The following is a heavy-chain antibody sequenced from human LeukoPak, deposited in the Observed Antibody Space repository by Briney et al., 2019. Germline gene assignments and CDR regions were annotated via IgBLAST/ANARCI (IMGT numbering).Heavy chain of an antibody. CDR3: AKVGYYDFWSGYFDY. Sequence: GGSLRLSCVASGFTFSSYGMAWVRQAPGKGLEWVSGISLGGDSTYNADSVKGRFTISRDNSKNTLYLQMTSLRAEDTAVYYCAKVGYYDFWSGYFDYWGQGTLVTVSS. V-gene: IGHV3-23*01. CDR2: ISLGGDST. J-gene: IGHJ4*02. CDR1: GFTFSSYG. D-gene: IGHD3-3*01.